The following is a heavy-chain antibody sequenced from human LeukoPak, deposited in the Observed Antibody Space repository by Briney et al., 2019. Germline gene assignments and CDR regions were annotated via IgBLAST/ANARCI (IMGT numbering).Heavy chain of an antibody. CDR3: ASSPEEQYSSSSPFDY. CDR1: GYTLTGYY. Sequence: GASVTVSCKASGYTLTGYYMHWVRQAPGQGLEWMGWINPNSGGTNYAQKFQGRVTMTRDTSISTAYMELSRLRSDDTAVYYCASSPEEQYSSSSPFDYWGQGTLVTVSS. CDR2: INPNSGGT. V-gene: IGHV1-2*02. J-gene: IGHJ4*02. D-gene: IGHD6-6*01.